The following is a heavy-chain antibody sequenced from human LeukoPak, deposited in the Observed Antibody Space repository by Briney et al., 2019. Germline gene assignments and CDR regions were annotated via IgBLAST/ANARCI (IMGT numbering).Heavy chain of an antibody. CDR3: ARTFNTVDYYFDY. Sequence: SETLSLTCTVSGGSISSGDYYWSWIRQPPGKGLEWIGYIYYSGSTYYNPSLKSRVTISVDTSKNQFSLKLSSVTAADTAVYYCARTFNTVDYYFDYWAQGTLVTVSS. CDR1: GGSISSGDYY. V-gene: IGHV4-30-4*01. D-gene: IGHD4-23*01. CDR2: IYYSGST. J-gene: IGHJ4*02.